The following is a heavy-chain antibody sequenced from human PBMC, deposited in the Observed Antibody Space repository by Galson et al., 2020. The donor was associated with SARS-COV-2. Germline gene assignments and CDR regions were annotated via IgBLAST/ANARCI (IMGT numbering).Heavy chain of an antibody. J-gene: IGHJ2*01. V-gene: IGHV4-38-2*02. D-gene: IGHD2-21*02. CDR3: ARQGVNMIVLVTVPGWFFDL. Sequence: SQTLSLTCTVSGYSVSTTNYWGWVRLAPGKGLEWIGSISPTGRTYYNPSLERRVTISVDTSRNQFSLTLASVTAADTAFYYCARQGVNMIVLVTVPGWFFDLWGRGTLVTVSS. CDR1: GYSVSTTNY. CDR2: ISPTGRT.